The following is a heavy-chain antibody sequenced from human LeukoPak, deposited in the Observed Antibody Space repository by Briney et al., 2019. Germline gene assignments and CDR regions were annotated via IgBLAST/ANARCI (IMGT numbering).Heavy chain of an antibody. J-gene: IGHJ3*02. CDR2: ISYDGSNK. D-gene: IGHD1-14*01. CDR3: AKPARTDAFDI. CDR1: GFAFSSYG. Sequence: TGGSLRLSCAASGFAFSSYGMHWVRQAPGKGLEWVAVISYDGSNKYYADSVKGRFTISRDNSKNTLYLQMNSLRAEDTAVYYCAKPARTDAFDIWGQGTMVTVSS. V-gene: IGHV3-30*18.